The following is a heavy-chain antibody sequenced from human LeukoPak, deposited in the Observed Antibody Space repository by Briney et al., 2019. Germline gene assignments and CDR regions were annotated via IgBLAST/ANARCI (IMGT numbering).Heavy chain of an antibody. CDR3: VKERSPFDAFDI. V-gene: IGHV3-33*06. J-gene: IGHJ3*02. CDR2: IWSDGINR. Sequence: VGSLRLSCAASGFTFSNYGMHWVRQAPGKGLEWVAVIWSDGINRYYADSVKGRFTFSRDNSKNTLSLQMNSLRAEDTALYYCVKERSPFDAFDIWGQGTMVTVSS. CDR1: GFTFSNYG.